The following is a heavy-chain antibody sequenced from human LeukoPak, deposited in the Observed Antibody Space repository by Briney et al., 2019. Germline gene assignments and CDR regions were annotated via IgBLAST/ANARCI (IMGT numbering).Heavy chain of an antibody. Sequence: GGSLRLSCAASGFTFNNYAMTWVRQAPGKGLEWVSVVSGSGDNTNYADSVKGRFTISRDNAKNSLYLQMNSLRAEDTGVYYCARAVVDLNSSGYHHDYWGQGTLVTVSS. J-gene: IGHJ4*02. CDR2: VSGSGDNT. D-gene: IGHD3-22*01. V-gene: IGHV3-23*01. CDR1: GFTFNNYA. CDR3: ARAVVDLNSSGYHHDY.